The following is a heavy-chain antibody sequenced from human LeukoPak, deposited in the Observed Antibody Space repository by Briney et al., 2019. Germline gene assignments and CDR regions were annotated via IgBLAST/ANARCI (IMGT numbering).Heavy chain of an antibody. CDR2: TSFDGTNK. Sequence: GALRLSCAGSGFPFNYFAIHWVRPAPGKELGWVAVTSFDGTNKYYADSVRGRFTISRDNSNKTVYLQMNSLRAEDTAVYYCAKDERKYYDFWSGPSIPPPFDYWGQGTLVTVSS. V-gene: IGHV3-30-3*01. J-gene: IGHJ4*02. D-gene: IGHD3-3*01. CDR1: GFPFNYFA. CDR3: AKDERKYYDFWSGPSIPPPFDY.